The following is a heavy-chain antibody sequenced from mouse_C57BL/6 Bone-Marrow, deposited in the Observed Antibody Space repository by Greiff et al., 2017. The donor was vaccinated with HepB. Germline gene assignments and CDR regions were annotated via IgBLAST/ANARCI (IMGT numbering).Heavy chain of an antibody. CDR3: VRGTTVVATDAMDY. CDR1: GFTFNTYA. Sequence: EVQGVESGGGLVQPKGTLKLSCAASGFTFNTYAMHWVLQAPGKGLEWVARIRSKSSNYATYYADSVKDRFTISRDDSQSMLYLQMNNLKTEDTAMYYCVRGTTVVATDAMDYWGQGTSVTVSS. CDR2: IRSKSSNYAT. J-gene: IGHJ4*01. V-gene: IGHV10-3*01. D-gene: IGHD1-1*01.